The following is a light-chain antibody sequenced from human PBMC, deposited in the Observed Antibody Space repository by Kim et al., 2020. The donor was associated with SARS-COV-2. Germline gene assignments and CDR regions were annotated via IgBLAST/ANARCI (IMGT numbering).Light chain of an antibody. CDR1: QTISGNY. CDR3: QQYGGSPWT. J-gene: IGKJ1*01. CDR2: GAS. Sequence: EIVLTQSPGTLSLSPGERATLSCTASQTISGNYLAWYQQTPGQAPRVLIHGASSRATGIPDRFSGSGSGTDFTLTISRLEPEDFAVYYCQQYGGSPWTFGHGSKLEIK. V-gene: IGKV3-20*01.